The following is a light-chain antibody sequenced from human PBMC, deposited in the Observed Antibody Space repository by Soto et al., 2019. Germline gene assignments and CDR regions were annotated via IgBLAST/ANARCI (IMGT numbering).Light chain of an antibody. CDR2: AAS. CDR3: QKYNSAPRT. Sequence: DIQMTQSPSSLYASVGDGVTITCRASQGISNYLAWYQQKPGKVPKLLIYAASTLQSGVPSRFSGSGSGTDFTLTISSLQPEDAATYYCQKYNSAPRTFGQGTRVEIK. V-gene: IGKV1-27*01. CDR1: QGISNY. J-gene: IGKJ1*01.